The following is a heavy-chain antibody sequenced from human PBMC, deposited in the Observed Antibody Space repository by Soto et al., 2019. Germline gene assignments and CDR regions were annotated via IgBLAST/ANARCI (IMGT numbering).Heavy chain of an antibody. CDR2: ISYDGSNK. D-gene: IGHD3-9*01. CDR1: GFTSSRYA. J-gene: IGHJ6*02. V-gene: IGHV3-30-3*01. Sequence: PGGSLRLSCAASGFTSSRYAMHWVRQAPGKGLEWVAVISYDGSNKYYADSVKGRFTISRDNSKNTLYLQMNSLRAEDTAVYYCARGLSPILRYFDWPSYYYYGMDVWGQGTTVTVSS. CDR3: ARGLSPILRYFDWPSYYYYGMDV.